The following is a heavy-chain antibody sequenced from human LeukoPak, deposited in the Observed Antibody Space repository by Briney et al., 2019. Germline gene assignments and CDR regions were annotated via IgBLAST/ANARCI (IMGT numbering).Heavy chain of an antibody. V-gene: IGHV4-4*02. J-gene: IGHJ4*02. CDR2: IYHTGTT. CDR1: RGSIMTTHW. Sequence: SETLPLTCTLSRGSIMTTHWWSWVRQPPGKGLEWIGEIYHTGTTNYSPSLKSRLTISVDQSRNQFSLRLSSVTAADTATYYCAAWGVDYGGNFDYSDYWGQGILVTVSS. D-gene: IGHD4-23*01. CDR3: AAWGVDYGGNFDYSDY.